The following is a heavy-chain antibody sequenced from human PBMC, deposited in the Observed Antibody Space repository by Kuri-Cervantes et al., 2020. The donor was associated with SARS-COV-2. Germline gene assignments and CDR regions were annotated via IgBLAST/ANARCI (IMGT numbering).Heavy chain of an antibody. CDR1: GYTFTGYY. CDR3: ARGLDTAMAYYFDY. V-gene: IGHV1-2*04. D-gene: IGHD5-18*01. J-gene: IGHJ4*02. CDR2: INPNSGGT. Sequence: ASVKVSCKASGYTFTGYYMHWVRQAPGQGLEWMGWINPNSGGTNYAQKFQGWVTMTRDTSISTAYMELSRLRSDDTAVCYCARGLDTAMAYYFDYWGQGTLVTVSS.